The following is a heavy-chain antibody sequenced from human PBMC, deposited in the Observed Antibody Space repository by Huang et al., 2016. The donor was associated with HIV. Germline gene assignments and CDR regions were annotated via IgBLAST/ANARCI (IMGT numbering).Heavy chain of an antibody. CDR2: IYYSGST. D-gene: IGHD2-21*02. CDR3: ARLEYCGGDCYSGPFDH. J-gene: IGHJ4*02. CDR1: GGTITNHY. V-gene: IGHV4-59*11. Sequence: QVQLQESGPGLVKPSETLSLTCIVSGGTITNHYWSWIRQAPGKGLNWIGSIYYSGSTNYNPSLKSRVTMLVDRSKNQFSLKMSSVTAADTAVYYCARLEYCGGDCYSGPFDHWGQGIQVTVSS.